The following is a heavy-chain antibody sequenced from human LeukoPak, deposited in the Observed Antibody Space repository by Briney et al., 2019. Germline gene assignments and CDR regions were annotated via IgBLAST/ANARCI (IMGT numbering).Heavy chain of an antibody. CDR2: IYSGGST. D-gene: IGHD3-16*01. Sequence: GGSLRLSCAASGFTVGSNYMSWVRQAPGKGLEGVSVIYSGGSTYYADSVKGRFTISRDNSKNTLYLQMNSLRAEDTAVYYCARDRVPEVGGIDYWGQGTLVTVSS. J-gene: IGHJ4*02. CDR3: ARDRVPEVGGIDY. V-gene: IGHV3-66*01. CDR1: GFTVGSNY.